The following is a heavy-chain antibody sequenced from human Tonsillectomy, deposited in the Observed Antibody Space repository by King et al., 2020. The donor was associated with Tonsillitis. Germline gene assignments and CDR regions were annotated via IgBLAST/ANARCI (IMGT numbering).Heavy chain of an antibody. V-gene: IGHV4-38-2*01. D-gene: IGHD6-19*01. CDR2: IYHSGST. CDR3: ARGGSSGWYGYFDY. CDR1: GYSISSGYY. J-gene: IGHJ4*02. Sequence: VQLQESGPGLVKPSETLSLTCAVSGYSISSGYYWGWIRQPPGKGLEWIGSIYHSGSTYYNPSLKSRVTISVDTSKNQFSLKLSSVTAADTAVYYCARGGSSGWYGYFDYWGQGTLVTVSS.